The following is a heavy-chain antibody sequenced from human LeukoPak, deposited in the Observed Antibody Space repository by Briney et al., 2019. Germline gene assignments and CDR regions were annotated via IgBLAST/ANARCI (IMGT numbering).Heavy chain of an antibody. CDR3: ARTTEAHSWRTRYYDYYMDV. Sequence: TLSLTCTVSRVSISSGNYYWSWIRQPAGKGLEWVGLFHTRGSTNYNPSLKSRVTISVDTSKNQFSLKLSSVTAADTAVYYCARTTEAHSWRTRYYDYYMDVWGKGTTVTVSS. CDR1: RVSISSGNYY. J-gene: IGHJ6*03. CDR2: FHTRGST. D-gene: IGHD6-13*01. V-gene: IGHV4-61*02.